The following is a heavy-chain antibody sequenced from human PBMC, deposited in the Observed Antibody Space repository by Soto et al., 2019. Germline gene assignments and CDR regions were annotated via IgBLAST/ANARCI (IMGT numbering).Heavy chain of an antibody. Sequence: QVQLVESGGGVVQPGTSLRLSCVGSGFTFRSYVIHWVRQAPGKGLEWVALTSYDGSNKYYDDSVKGRFTISRDNPRNTVDLPRDSLRFEDTALYYCARWGTTGGLDVWCQGTLVSVSS. V-gene: IGHV3-33*05. D-gene: IGHD3-16*01. CDR2: TSYDGSNK. CDR3: ARWGTTGGLDV. J-gene: IGHJ4*02. CDR1: GFTFRSYV.